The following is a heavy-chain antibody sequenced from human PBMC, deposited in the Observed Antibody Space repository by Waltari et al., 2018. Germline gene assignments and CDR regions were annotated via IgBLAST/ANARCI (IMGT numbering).Heavy chain of an antibody. CDR3: ASVSRVGATLAVDAFDI. D-gene: IGHD1-26*01. V-gene: IGHV1-69*08. Sequence: QVQLVQSGAEVKKPGSSVKVSCKASGGTFRSYAISWVRQAPGQGLEWMGRIIPIFGTANYAQKFQGRVTITADKSTSTAYMELSSLRSEDTAVYYCASVSRVGATLAVDAFDIWGQGTMVTVSS. CDR2: IIPIFGTA. CDR1: GGTFRSYA. J-gene: IGHJ3*02.